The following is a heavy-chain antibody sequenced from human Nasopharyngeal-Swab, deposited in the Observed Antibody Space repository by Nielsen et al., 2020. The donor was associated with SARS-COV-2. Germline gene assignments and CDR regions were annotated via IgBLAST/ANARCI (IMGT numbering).Heavy chain of an antibody. Sequence: GGSLRLSCAASGFTFSSDAMHWVRQAPGKGLEWVAVISYDGSNKYYADSVKGRFTISRDNSKNTLYLQMNSLRAEDTAVYYCARDNAIVVVVAATLNYWGQGTLVTFSS. V-gene: IGHV3-30-3*01. CDR3: ARDNAIVVVVAATLNY. CDR2: ISYDGSNK. CDR1: GFTFSSDA. J-gene: IGHJ4*02. D-gene: IGHD2-15*01.